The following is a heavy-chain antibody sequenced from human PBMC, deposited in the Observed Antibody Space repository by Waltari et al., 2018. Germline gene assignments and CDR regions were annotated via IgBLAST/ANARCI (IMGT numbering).Heavy chain of an antibody. Sequence: QVQLVQSGAEVKKPGASVKVSCKASGYTFTGYYMHWVRQAPGQGLEWMGRINPNSGGTNYAQKFQGRVTMTRDTSISTAYMELSRLRSDDTAVYYCARHQEVGATTVAFDIWGQGTMVTVSS. CDR1: GYTFTGYY. J-gene: IGHJ3*02. CDR2: INPNSGGT. CDR3: ARHQEVGATTVAFDI. V-gene: IGHV1-2*06. D-gene: IGHD1-26*01.